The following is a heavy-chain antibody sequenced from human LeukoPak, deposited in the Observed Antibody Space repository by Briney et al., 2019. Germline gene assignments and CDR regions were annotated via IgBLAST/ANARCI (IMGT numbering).Heavy chain of an antibody. J-gene: IGHJ4*02. CDR1: EYTFTNYY. V-gene: IGHV1-46*01. D-gene: IGHD5-24*01. CDR2: FNPSGGST. CDR3: ARDGQEMATVAY. Sequence: GASVKVSCKASEYTFTNYYMHWVRQAPGQGLEWMGVFNPSGGSTSYAQKFQGRVTITRDTSTSTVYMELSSLRSEDTAVYYCARDGQEMATVAYWGQGTLVTVSS.